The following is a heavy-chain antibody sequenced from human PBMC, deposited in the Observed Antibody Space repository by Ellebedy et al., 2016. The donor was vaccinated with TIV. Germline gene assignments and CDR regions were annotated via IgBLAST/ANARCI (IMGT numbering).Heavy chain of an antibody. CDR1: GFTFTDYS. D-gene: IGHD5-12*01. V-gene: IGHV3-23*01. CDR2: ISRSGGYT. J-gene: IGHJ4*02. Sequence: GGSLRLXXAASGFTFTDYSMHWDRQAPGKGPSWVSVISRSGGYTYYADSVQGRFTISRDNSKDTLYLQMNSLRVDDTAIYYCATEGSGYDLNHWGQGTLVTVSS. CDR3: ATEGSGYDLNH.